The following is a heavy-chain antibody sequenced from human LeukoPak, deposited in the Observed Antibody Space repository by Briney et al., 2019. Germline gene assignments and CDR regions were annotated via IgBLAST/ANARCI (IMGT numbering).Heavy chain of an antibody. D-gene: IGHD3-22*01. CDR2: IIPIFGTA. Sequence: ASVKVSCKASGGTFSSYAISWVRQAPGQGLQWMGRIIPIFGTANYAQKFQGRVTITTDESTSTACMELSSLRSEDTAVYYCARPHYYDSSGYFDWGQGTLVTVSS. J-gene: IGHJ4*02. CDR1: GGTFSSYA. V-gene: IGHV1-69*05. CDR3: ARPHYYDSSGYFD.